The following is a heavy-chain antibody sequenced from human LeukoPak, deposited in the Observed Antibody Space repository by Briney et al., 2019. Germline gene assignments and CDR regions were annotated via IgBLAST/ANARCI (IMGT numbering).Heavy chain of an antibody. J-gene: IGHJ5*02. CDR3: ARDRVYYDFWSGYYTLYDGAGGFDP. CDR1: GFTFSSYS. Sequence: GGSLRLSCAASGFTFSSYSMNWVRQAPGKGLEWVSSISSSSSYIYYADSVKGRFTISRDNAKNSLYLQMNSLRAEDTAVYYCARDRVYYDFWSGYYTLYDGAGGFDPWGRGTLVTVSS. CDR2: ISSSSSYI. D-gene: IGHD3-3*01. V-gene: IGHV3-21*01.